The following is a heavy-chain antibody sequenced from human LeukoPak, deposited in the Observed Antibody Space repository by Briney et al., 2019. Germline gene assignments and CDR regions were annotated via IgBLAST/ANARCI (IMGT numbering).Heavy chain of an antibody. J-gene: IGHJ4*02. Sequence: GGSLRLSCAASGFTFSSYWMHWVRQAPGKGLVWVSRINSDGSSTSYVDSVKGRFTISRDNAKNSIYLQMNSLRVEDTAVYYCAKDIVGGGDDYWGQGTLVIVSS. CDR2: INSDGSST. D-gene: IGHD2-21*02. V-gene: IGHV3-74*01. CDR3: AKDIVGGGDDY. CDR1: GFTFSSYW.